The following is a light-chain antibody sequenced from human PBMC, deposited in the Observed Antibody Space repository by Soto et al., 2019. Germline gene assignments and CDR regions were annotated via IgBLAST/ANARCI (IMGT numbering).Light chain of an antibody. Sequence: EIVLTQSPGTLSLSPGERATFSCRASQSVSSNYLAWYQQKPGQAPRRLIYGAFKRATGIQDGFSASVSGTDFTLTISRMEPEDFAVYCCQQYGSSPRTFGQGTKVDIK. CDR3: QQYGSSPRT. V-gene: IGKV3-20*01. J-gene: IGKJ1*01. CDR2: GAF. CDR1: QSVSSNY.